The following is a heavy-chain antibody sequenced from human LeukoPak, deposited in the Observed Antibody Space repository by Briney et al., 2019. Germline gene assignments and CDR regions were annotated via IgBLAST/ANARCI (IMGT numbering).Heavy chain of an antibody. CDR2: ISGSGGST. D-gene: IGHD3-22*01. V-gene: IGHV3-23*01. CDR3: ARVPYYYDSSGYPAVYFDY. J-gene: IGHJ4*02. Sequence: GGSLRLSCAASGFTFSSYAMSWVRQAPGKGLEWVSAISGSGGSTYYADSVKGRFTVSRDNSKNTLYLQMNSLRAEDTAVYYCARVPYYYDSSGYPAVYFDYWGQGTLVTVSS. CDR1: GFTFSSYA.